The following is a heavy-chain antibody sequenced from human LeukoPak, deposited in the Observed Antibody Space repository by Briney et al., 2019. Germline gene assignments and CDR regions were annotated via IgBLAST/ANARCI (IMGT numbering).Heavy chain of an antibody. D-gene: IGHD5/OR15-5a*01. J-gene: IGHJ4*02. Sequence: EWMGMVNPTGGSTSYAQSFQGRVTLTGDMSTSTVYMEFSALTSEDTAVYYCARGRSKALDFWGQGTPVTVSS. CDR2: VNPTGGST. V-gene: IGHV1-46*01. CDR3: ARGRSKALDF.